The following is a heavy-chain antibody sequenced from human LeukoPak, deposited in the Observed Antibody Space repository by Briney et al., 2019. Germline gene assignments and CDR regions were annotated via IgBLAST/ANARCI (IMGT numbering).Heavy chain of an antibody. V-gene: IGHV3-43D*03. D-gene: IGHD6-19*01. CDR1: GFIFDDYA. CDR2: ISWDGGNT. CDR3: ARALSVGIAVAGT. Sequence: GGSLRLSCAASGFIFDDYAMYWVRQAPGKGLEFVSLISWDGGNTFYLDSVKGRFTISRDNSRNSLYLQMNSLRAEDTAFYYCARALSVGIAVAGTWGRGTLITVSS. J-gene: IGHJ4*02.